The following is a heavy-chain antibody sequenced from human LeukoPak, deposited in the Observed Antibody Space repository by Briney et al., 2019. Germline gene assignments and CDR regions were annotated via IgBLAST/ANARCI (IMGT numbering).Heavy chain of an antibody. CDR3: ARFSGSSWYIFDY. D-gene: IGHD6-13*01. CDR1: GYSISSGYY. CDR2: IYHSGST. Sequence: SETLSLTCTVSGYSISSGYYWGWIRQPPGKGLEWIGSIYHSGSTYYNPPLKSRVTISVDTSKNQFSLKLSSVTAADTAVYYCARFSGSSWYIFDYWGQGTLVTVSS. J-gene: IGHJ4*02. V-gene: IGHV4-38-2*02.